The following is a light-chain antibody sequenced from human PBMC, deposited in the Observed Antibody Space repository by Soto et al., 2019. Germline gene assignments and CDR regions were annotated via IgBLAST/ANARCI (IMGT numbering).Light chain of an antibody. V-gene: IGKV1-27*01. CDR2: AAS. Sequence: DIQMTQSPSSLSASVGDRVTITCRASQGISNYLAWYQQKPGKVPKLLIYAASTLQSGVPSRFSGSGSGTDFTLIISSLQPEDVATYYCQKYNSAPFGQGTKVEIK. CDR1: QGISNY. J-gene: IGKJ1*01. CDR3: QKYNSAP.